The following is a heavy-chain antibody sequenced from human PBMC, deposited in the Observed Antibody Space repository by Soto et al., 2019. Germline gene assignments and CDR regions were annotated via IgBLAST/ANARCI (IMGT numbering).Heavy chain of an antibody. CDR1: GGSFSCYY. V-gene: IGHV4-34*01. CDR2: INHSGST. CDR3: ARDLTNYYDFWSGYYYYGMDV. Sequence: SGTLSPTCAVYGGSFSCYYWSWIRQPPGKGLEGIGEINHSGSTNYNPSLKSRVTISVDTSKNQFSLKLSSVTAADTAVYYCARDLTNYYDFWSGYYYYGMDVWGQGTTVTVSS. D-gene: IGHD3-3*01. J-gene: IGHJ6*02.